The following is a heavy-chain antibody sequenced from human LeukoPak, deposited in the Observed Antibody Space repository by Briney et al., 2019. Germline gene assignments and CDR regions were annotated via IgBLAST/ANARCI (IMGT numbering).Heavy chain of an antibody. Sequence: SETLSLTCTVSGGSISSYYWSWIRQPPGKGLEWIGYIYYSGSTNYNPSLKSRVTISVDTSKNQFSLKLSSVTAADTAVYYCARVDYCSSTSCYRPTPPNYWYFDLWGRGTLVTVSS. J-gene: IGHJ2*01. CDR1: GGSISSYY. D-gene: IGHD2-2*01. V-gene: IGHV4-59*01. CDR2: IYYSGST. CDR3: ARVDYCSSTSCYRPTPPNYWYFDL.